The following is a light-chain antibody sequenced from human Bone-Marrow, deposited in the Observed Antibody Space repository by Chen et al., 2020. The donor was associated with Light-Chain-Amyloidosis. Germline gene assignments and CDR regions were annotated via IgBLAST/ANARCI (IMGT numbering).Light chain of an antibody. J-gene: IGKJ4*01. CDR2: GAS. V-gene: IGKV3-11*01. Sequence: EIVLTQSPATLSLSPGERPPLSCRASQGLSSFLAWYQQKPGQSPRLLIYGASNRATGIPARFSGXGSGXXFTLTISSLXSEDFAVYYCQQRSDWPLTFGGGTKVEIK. CDR1: QGLSSF. CDR3: QQRSDWPLT.